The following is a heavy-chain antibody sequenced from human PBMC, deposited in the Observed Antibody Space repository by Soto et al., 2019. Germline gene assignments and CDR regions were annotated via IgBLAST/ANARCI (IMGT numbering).Heavy chain of an antibody. Sequence: QVQLQESGPGLVKASETLSLTCTVSGGSISTDYWSWIRQPPGKRLEYIGFIYNGGSPNYSPSLDSRVAISPDTSKNQFSRTLSSVTAAETAVYYCARGEWFLRGYGMDVWGRGTTVTVS. CDR3: ARGEWFLRGYGMDV. D-gene: IGHD3-3*01. J-gene: IGHJ6*02. V-gene: IGHV4-59*01. CDR1: GGSISTDY. CDR2: IYNGGSP.